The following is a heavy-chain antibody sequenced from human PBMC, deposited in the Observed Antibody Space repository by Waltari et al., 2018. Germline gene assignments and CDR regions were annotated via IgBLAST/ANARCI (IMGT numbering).Heavy chain of an antibody. V-gene: IGHV4-4*07. CDR3: ARVSPLRLGELSLDAFDI. CDR2: IYTSGST. Sequence: QVQLQESGPGLVKPSETLSLTCTVSGGSISSYYWSWIRQPAGKGLEWIGRIYTSGSTNNNPSLKSRVTMSVDTSKNQFSLKLSSVTAADTAVYYCARVSPLRLGELSLDAFDIWGQGTMVTVSS. D-gene: IGHD3-16*02. CDR1: GGSISSYY. J-gene: IGHJ3*02.